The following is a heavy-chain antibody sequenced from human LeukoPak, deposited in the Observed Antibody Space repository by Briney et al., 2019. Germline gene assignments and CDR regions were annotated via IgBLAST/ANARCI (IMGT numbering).Heavy chain of an antibody. D-gene: IGHD2-15*01. J-gene: IGHJ6*03. CDR1: GFAFSTYG. Sequence: GGSLRLSCAASGFAFSTYGMHWVRQAPGKGLEWVAFIRYDGTKQYYSDSVKGRFTISRDNSKNTLYLQMNSLRAEDTAVYYCARVSHSYYYYYYMDVWGKGTTVTISS. V-gene: IGHV3-30*02. CDR2: IRYDGTKQ. CDR3: ARVSHSYYYYYYMDV.